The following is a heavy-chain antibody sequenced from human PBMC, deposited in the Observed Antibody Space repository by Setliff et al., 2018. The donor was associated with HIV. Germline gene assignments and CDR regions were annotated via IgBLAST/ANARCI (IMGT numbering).Heavy chain of an antibody. CDR1: GYTFTGYA. D-gene: IGHD1-1*01. CDR3: ALGTYYYYMDV. J-gene: IGHJ6*03. CDR2: VNPNSGGT. V-gene: IGHV1-2*06. Sequence: ASVKVSCKASGYTFTGYAINWVRQAPGQGLEWMGRVNPNSGGTDYPQKFQARVTMTRDTSISTAYMELSGLTSDDTAVYYCALGTYYYYMDVWGKGTTVTVSS.